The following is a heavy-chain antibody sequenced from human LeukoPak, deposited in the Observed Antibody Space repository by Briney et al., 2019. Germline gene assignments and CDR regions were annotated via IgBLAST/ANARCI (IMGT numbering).Heavy chain of an antibody. CDR3: ARGPSSNWSGLDF. J-gene: IGHJ4*02. CDR2: IKQDENVK. CDR1: GFPLVNYW. D-gene: IGHD6-13*01. V-gene: IGHV3-7*01. Sequence: PGGSLTLSCAASGFPLVNYWMSWVRQAPGKGLEWLANIKQDENVKYYVDSVKGRFTVSRDNAKNTLYLQVNNLRAEDTAVYYCARGPSSNWSGLDFWGQGTLLTVSS.